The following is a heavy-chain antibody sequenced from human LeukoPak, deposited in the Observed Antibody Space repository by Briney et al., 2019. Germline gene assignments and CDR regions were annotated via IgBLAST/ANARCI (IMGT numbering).Heavy chain of an antibody. CDR2: ISSSSSYI. V-gene: IGHV3-21*01. Sequence: GPLRLSCAASGFTFSSYSMNWVRQAPGKGLEWVSSISSSSSYIYYADSVKGRFTISRDNAKNSLYLQMNSLRAEDTAVYYCAPVCSGGSCSALDYWGQGTLVTVSS. CDR3: APVCSGGSCSALDY. CDR1: GFTFSSYS. J-gene: IGHJ4*02. D-gene: IGHD2-15*01.